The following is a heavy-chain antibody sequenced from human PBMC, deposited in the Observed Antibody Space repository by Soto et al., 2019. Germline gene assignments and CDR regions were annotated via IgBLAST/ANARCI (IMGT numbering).Heavy chain of an antibody. V-gene: IGHV1-69*02. CDR1: GGTFSSYT. J-gene: IGHJ5*02. D-gene: IGHD2-15*01. CDR3: ARSEILLVVAATLSWFDP. Sequence: ASVKVSCKASGGTFSSYTISWVRQAPGQGLEWMGRIIPILGIANYAQKFQGRVTITADKSTSTAYMELSSLRSEDTAVYYCARSEILLVVAATLSWFDPWCQGTLVTVFS. CDR2: IIPILGIA.